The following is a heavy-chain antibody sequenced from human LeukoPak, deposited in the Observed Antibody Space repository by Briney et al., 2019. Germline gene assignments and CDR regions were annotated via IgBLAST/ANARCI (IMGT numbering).Heavy chain of an antibody. CDR3: AKGELPSNYMDV. D-gene: IGHD1-26*01. Sequence: GGSLRLSCAASGFTFSSYWMHWVRQAPGKGLVWVSRINSDGSSTSYADSVKGRFTISRDNAKNTLYLQMNSLRTEDTAVYYCAKGELPSNYMDVWGKGTTVTVSS. CDR1: GFTFSSYW. J-gene: IGHJ6*03. CDR2: INSDGSST. V-gene: IGHV3-74*01.